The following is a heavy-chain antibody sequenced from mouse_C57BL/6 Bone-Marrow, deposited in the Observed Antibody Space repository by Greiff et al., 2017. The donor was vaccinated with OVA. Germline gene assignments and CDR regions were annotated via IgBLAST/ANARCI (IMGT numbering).Heavy chain of an antibody. CDR1: GFTFSDYY. J-gene: IGHJ1*03. Sequence: DVHLVESEGGLVQPGSSMKLSCTASGFTFSDYYMAWVRQVPEKGLEWVANINYDGSSTYYLDSLKSRFIISRDNAKNILYLQMSSLKSEDTATYYCAREAGPRYGSDVWGTGTTVTVSS. V-gene: IGHV5-16*01. CDR2: INYDGSST. CDR3: AREAGPRYGSDV. D-gene: IGHD1-1*01.